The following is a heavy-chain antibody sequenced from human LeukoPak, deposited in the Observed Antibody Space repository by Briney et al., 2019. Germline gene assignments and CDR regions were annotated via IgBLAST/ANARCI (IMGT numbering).Heavy chain of an antibody. V-gene: IGHV3-30*07. D-gene: IGHD1-1*01. CDR2: ISSDGSKK. CDR3: ATTKQARRYFDY. CDR1: GFTFSNYA. Sequence: GGSLRLSCVASGFTFSNYAIHWVRQAPGKGLEWVAVISSDGSKKYYADSVRGRFTISRDNSKNTLYLQMNTLRAEDTAVYYCATTKQARRYFDYWGQGTLVTVSS. J-gene: IGHJ4*02.